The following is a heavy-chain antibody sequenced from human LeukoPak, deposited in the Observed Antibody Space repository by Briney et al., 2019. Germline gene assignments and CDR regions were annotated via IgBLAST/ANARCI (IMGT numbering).Heavy chain of an antibody. J-gene: IGHJ6*03. Sequence: GGSLRLSCAASGFTFSSYVMSWVRQAPGKGLEWVSGISGSDGSTYYADSVKGRFTISRDNPKNTLYLQMNSLRVEDTAVYYCAKGEYSSGWSPLSSYYYMDVWGKGTTVTVSS. CDR3: AKGEYSSGWSPLSSYYYMDV. CDR1: GFTFSSYV. V-gene: IGHV3-23*01. D-gene: IGHD6-19*01. CDR2: ISGSDGST.